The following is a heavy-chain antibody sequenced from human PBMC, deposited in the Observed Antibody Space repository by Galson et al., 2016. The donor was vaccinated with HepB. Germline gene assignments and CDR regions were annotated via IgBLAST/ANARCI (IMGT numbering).Heavy chain of an antibody. V-gene: IGHV4-59*11. CDR1: DGSISSHY. D-gene: IGHD3-10*02. J-gene: IGHJ4*02. CDR2: IYYSGST. CDR3: ARGGMFGMDPFDY. Sequence: SETLSLTCTVSDGSISSHYWNWIRQPPGKGLEWIGYIYYSGSTRYNSSLKSRVNISADMSKNQFSLRLTSVTSADTAVYYCARGGMFGMDPFDYWGQGIPVTVSS.